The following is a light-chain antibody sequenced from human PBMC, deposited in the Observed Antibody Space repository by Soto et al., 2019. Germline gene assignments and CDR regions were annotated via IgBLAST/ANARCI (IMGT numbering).Light chain of an antibody. CDR3: MQDLQTPLT. J-gene: IGKJ4*01. CDR1: QSLLYTNGDNY. CDR2: LGS. V-gene: IGKV2-28*01. Sequence: EIVMTQSPLSLPVTPGEPASISCSSSQSLLYTNGDNYLNWYVQKPGQSPQLLIYLGSFRASGVPDRFSGSGSGTDFTLRISEVEAEDVGVYYCMQDLQTPLTFGGGTKVEIK.